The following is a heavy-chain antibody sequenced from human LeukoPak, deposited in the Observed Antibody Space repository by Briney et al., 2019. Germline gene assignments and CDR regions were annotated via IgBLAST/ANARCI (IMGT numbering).Heavy chain of an antibody. CDR1: GFTFSDYY. J-gene: IGHJ6*03. CDR2: ISSSGSTI. Sequence: GGSLRLSCAASGFTFSDYYMSWIRQAPGKGLEWVSYISSSGSTIYYADSVKGRFTISRDNAKNSLYLQMNSLRAEDTAVYYCARRDGYILVSYYYYYMDVWGKGTTVTVSS. CDR3: ARRDGYILVSYYYYYMDV. V-gene: IGHV3-11*01. D-gene: IGHD5-24*01.